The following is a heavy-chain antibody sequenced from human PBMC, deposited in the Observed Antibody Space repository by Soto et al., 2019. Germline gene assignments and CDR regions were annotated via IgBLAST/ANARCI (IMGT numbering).Heavy chain of an antibody. D-gene: IGHD6-6*01. Sequence: QVQLQESGPGLVKPSQTLSLICTVSGGSITNGFYCWGWIRQHPGKGLEWIGNIYYIRTTSYHPSLKSRVTISIDRSRNQFSLTLESVTAADTAVYICAKNETARPWCNPWGQGTVVTVSS. CDR1: GGSITNGFYC. J-gene: IGHJ5*02. V-gene: IGHV4-31*03. CDR3: AKNETARPWCNP. CDR2: IYYIRTT.